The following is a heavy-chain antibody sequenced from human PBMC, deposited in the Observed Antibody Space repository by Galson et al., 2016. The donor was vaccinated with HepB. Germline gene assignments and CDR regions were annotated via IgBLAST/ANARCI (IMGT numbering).Heavy chain of an antibody. V-gene: IGHV3-20*04. J-gene: IGHJ4*02. D-gene: IGHD3-3*01. Sequence: SLRLSCAASGFTFDDYGMSWVRQAPGKGLEWVSGINWNGGSTGYADSVKGRFTISRDNAKNSLYLQMNSLRAEDTALYYWARGLRGWSGYLDYWGQGTLVTVSS. CDR1: GFTFDDYG. CDR3: ARGLRGWSGYLDY. CDR2: INWNGGST.